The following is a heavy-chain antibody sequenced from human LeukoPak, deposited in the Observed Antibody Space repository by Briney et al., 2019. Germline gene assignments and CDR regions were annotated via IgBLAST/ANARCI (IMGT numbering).Heavy chain of an antibody. CDR1: GFTFDDYA. Sequence: GRSLRLSCAASGFTFDDYAMHWVRQAPGKGLEWVSGISWNSGSIGYADSVKGRFTISRDNSKNTLYLQMNSLRAEDTAVYYCAKLPITGNNPHSDYWGQGTLVTVSS. V-gene: IGHV3-9*01. J-gene: IGHJ4*02. CDR2: ISWNSGSI. CDR3: AKLPITGNNPHSDY. D-gene: IGHD3-16*01.